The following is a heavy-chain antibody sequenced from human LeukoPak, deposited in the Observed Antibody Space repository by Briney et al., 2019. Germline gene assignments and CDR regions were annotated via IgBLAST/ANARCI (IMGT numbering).Heavy chain of an antibody. CDR3: ASPNTRRSSLYFFDI. CDR2: IYPGNFDT. CDR1: GDSFSSKW. J-gene: IGHJ3*02. Sequence: PGESLKISCKDSGDSFSSKWIGWVRQMPGKGLEWMGIIYPGNFDTRYSPSFQGHVTISVDKSINTAYLQWSSLKASDTAGYYCASPNTRRSSLYFFDIWGQGTMVTVSS. D-gene: IGHD3-9*01. V-gene: IGHV5-51*01.